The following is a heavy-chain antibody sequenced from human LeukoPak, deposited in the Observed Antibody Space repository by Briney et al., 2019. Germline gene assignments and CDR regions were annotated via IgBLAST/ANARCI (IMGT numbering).Heavy chain of an antibody. D-gene: IGHD4-17*01. CDR2: IWYDGSNK. J-gene: IGHJ2*01. CDR1: GFTFSGYG. Sequence: HPGGSLRLSCEASGFTFSGYGMHWVRQAPGKGLEWVAVIWYDGSNKYYADFVKGRFTISRDNSKNTVYLQMNGLRAEDTAVYYCARRFTVITDWYFDLWGRGTLVTVSS. V-gene: IGHV3-33*01. CDR3: ARRFTVITDWYFDL.